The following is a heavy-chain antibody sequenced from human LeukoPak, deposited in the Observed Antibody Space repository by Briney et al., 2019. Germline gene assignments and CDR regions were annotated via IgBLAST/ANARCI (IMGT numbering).Heavy chain of an antibody. V-gene: IGHV3-66*02. J-gene: IGHJ4*02. Sequence: GGSLRLSCAASGFTVSNNYMSWVRQAPGKGLEWVSVIYSGDNTYYVESVKGRFTISRDNSKNTLFLQMSRLRAEDTAVYYCAGRRVLDASFDYWGQGTLVTVS. CDR2: IYSGDNT. D-gene: IGHD3-16*01. CDR1: GFTVSNNY. CDR3: AGRRVLDASFDY.